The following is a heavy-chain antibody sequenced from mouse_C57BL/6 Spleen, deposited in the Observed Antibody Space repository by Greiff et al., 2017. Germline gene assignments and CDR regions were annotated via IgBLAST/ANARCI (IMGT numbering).Heavy chain of an antibody. CDR1: GYTFTSYW. Sequence: VQLQQPGAELVKPGASVKMSCKASGYTFTSYWITWVKQRPGQGLEWIGDIYPGSGSTNYNEKFKSKATLSVDTSSSTAYMQLSSLTSEDSAVYYCARNYDYEDYYAMDYWGQGTSVTVST. V-gene: IGHV1-55*01. CDR2: IYPGSGST. CDR3: ARNYDYEDYYAMDY. D-gene: IGHD2-4*01. J-gene: IGHJ4*01.